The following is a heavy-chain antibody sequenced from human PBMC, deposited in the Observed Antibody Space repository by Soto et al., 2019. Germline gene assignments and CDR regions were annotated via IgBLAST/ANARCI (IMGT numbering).Heavy chain of an antibody. CDR3: ARHGRSMITFGGVIPLN. J-gene: IGHJ4*02. D-gene: IGHD3-16*02. CDR2: IDPSDSYT. CDR1: GXSFTSYW. V-gene: IGHV5-10-1*01. Sequence: GESLKISCKGSGXSFTSYWISWVRQMPGKGLEWMGRIDPSDSYTNYSPSFQGHVTISADKSISTAYLQWSSLKASDTAMYYCARHGRSMITFGGVIPLNWGQGTLVTVSS.